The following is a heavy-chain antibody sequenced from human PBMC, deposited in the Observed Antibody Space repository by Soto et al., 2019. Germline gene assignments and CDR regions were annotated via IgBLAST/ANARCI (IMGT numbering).Heavy chain of an antibody. CDR3: ATSSPANYYYGVDV. CDR2: FDPEDGET. V-gene: IGHV1-24*01. Sequence: QVELIQSGAEVKKPGASVKVSCKVSGYIVTKLSMHWVRQAPGKGLEWMGGFDPEDGETVYAKKFQGRVTMTEDRSPDSALLELSSLTSEDTAVYYCATSSPANYYYGVDVWGQGTTVTVPS. CDR1: GYIVTKLS. D-gene: IGHD2-2*01. J-gene: IGHJ6*02.